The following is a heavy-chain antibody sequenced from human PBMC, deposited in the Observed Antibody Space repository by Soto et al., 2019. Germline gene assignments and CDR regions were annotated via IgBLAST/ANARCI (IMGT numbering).Heavy chain of an antibody. D-gene: IGHD4-17*01. CDR1: GYTFTGYY. CDR2: INPNSGGT. V-gene: IGHV1-2*02. J-gene: IGHJ3*02. CDR3: ARDHLSGENDFDI. Sequence: GASVKVSCKASGYTFTGYYMHWVRQAPGQGLEWMGWINPNSGGTNYAQKFQGRVTMTRDTSISTAYMELSRLRSDDTAVYYCARDHLSGENDFDIWGQGTMVTVSS.